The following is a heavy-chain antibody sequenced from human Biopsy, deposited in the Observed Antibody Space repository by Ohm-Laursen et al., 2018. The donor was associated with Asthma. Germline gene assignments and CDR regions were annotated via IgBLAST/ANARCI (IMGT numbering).Heavy chain of an antibody. V-gene: IGHV3-30-3*01. Sequence: SLRLSCTASGFSFSSYWMHWVRQAPGKGLEWVAVISYDGSSIYYADSVKGRFTISRDNSKNTLSLQMNSLTAEDTAVYYCAREGVAGTHIEDWGQGTLVTVSS. CDR1: GFSFSSYW. CDR2: ISYDGSSI. J-gene: IGHJ4*02. D-gene: IGHD6-19*01. CDR3: AREGVAGTHIED.